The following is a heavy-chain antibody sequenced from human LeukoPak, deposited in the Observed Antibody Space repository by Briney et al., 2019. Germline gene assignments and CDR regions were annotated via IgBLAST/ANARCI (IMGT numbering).Heavy chain of an antibody. D-gene: IGHD2-15*01. Sequence: GESLKISCKGSGYSSTSYWIGWVRQMPGKGLEWMGIIYPGDSDTRYSPSFQGQVTISADKSISTAYLQWSSLKASDTAMYYCARRGYCSGGSCYSAPFDYWGQGTLVTVSS. V-gene: IGHV5-51*01. J-gene: IGHJ4*02. CDR1: GYSSTSYW. CDR3: ARRGYCSGGSCYSAPFDY. CDR2: IYPGDSDT.